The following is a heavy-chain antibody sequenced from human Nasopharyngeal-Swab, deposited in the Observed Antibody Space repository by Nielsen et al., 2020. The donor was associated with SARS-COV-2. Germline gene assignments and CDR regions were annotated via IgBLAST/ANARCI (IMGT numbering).Heavy chain of an antibody. V-gene: IGHV4-34*01. CDR3: ASRYSSGWGAFDI. D-gene: IGHD6-19*01. Sequence: GSLRLSCAVSGGSFSGYYWSWIRQPPGKGLEWIGEIYHSGSTNYNPSLKSRVTISVDKSKNQFSLKLSSVTAADTAVYYCASRYSSGWGAFDIWGQGTMVTVSS. J-gene: IGHJ3*02. CDR2: IYHSGST. CDR1: GGSFSGYY.